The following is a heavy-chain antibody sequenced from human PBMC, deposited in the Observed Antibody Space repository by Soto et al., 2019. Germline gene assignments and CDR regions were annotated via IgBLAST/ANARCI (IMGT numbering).Heavy chain of an antibody. J-gene: IGHJ6*02. D-gene: IGHD2-15*01. CDR2: VYARGAT. V-gene: IGHV4-59*10. Sequence: SETLSLTCSISCASITSYYWSWIRQSAGEGLQWIGRVYARGATNYNPSLKSRVTISGDTSKNQFSLKLTSVTAADTAVYYCARSSGGDFFYYGMDVWGHGTTVTVSS. CDR3: ARSSGGDFFYYGMDV. CDR1: CASITSYY.